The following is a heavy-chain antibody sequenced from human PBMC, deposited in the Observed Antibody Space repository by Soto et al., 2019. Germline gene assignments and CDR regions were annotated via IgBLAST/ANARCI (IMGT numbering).Heavy chain of an antibody. CDR2: IYYSGST. V-gene: IGHV4-34*01. Sequence: SETLSLTCAVYGGSFSGYYWSWIRQPPGKGLEWIGEIYYSGSTYYNPSLKSRVTISVDTSKNQFSLKLSSVTAADTAVYYCARRGRMGAFDIWGQGTMVTVSS. CDR3: ARRGRMGAFDI. J-gene: IGHJ3*02. CDR1: GGSFSGYY. D-gene: IGHD1-26*01.